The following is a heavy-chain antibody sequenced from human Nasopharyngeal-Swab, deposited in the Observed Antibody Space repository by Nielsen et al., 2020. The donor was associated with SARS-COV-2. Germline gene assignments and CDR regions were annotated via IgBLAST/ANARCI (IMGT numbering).Heavy chain of an antibody. V-gene: IGHV4-34*01. Sequence: WIRQPPGKGLEWIGETRHSGSGNYKPSLNSRVSMSVDASKNQFSLKLDSVTAADTAVYYCARGSLPLYDILTGYYPPFDYWGQGTLVTVSS. J-gene: IGHJ4*02. D-gene: IGHD3-9*01. CDR2: TRHSGSG. CDR3: ARGSLPLYDILTGYYPPFDY.